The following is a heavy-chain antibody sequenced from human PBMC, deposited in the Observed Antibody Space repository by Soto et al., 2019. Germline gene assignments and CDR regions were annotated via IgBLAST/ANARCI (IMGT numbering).Heavy chain of an antibody. Sequence: SETLSLTCTVSGGSISSGENFWNWIRQSPGKGLEWIGYIHDSGSTYYNPSLKSRLTISVDTSKNQISLKLNCVTAADTAVYYCARDTGTYPYYFDYWGQGTLVTVSS. CDR1: GGSISSGENF. CDR2: IHDSGST. J-gene: IGHJ4*02. CDR3: ARDTGTYPYYFDY. V-gene: IGHV4-30-4*01. D-gene: IGHD1-26*01.